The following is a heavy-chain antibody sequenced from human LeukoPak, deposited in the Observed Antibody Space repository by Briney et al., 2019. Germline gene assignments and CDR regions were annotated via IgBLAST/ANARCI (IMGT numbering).Heavy chain of an antibody. CDR2: INTNTGNP. CDR3: ARLYDILTGPIDY. J-gene: IGHJ4*02. D-gene: IGHD3-9*01. Sequence: ASVKVSCKASGYTFTTYAINWVRQAPGQGLEWMGWINTNTGNPTFAQGFTGRFVFSLDTSVSTAYLQINSLRAEDTAVYYCARLYDILTGPIDYWGQGTPVTVSS. CDR1: GYTFTTYA. V-gene: IGHV7-4-1*02.